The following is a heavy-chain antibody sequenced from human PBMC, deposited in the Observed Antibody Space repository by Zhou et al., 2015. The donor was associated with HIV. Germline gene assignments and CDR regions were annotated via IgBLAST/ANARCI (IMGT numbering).Heavy chain of an antibody. J-gene: IGHJ4*02. Sequence: SSYAISWVRQAPGQGLEWMGGIIPIFGTANYAQKFQGRVTITADESTSTAYMELSSLRSEDTAVYYCARGEAARPHYFDYWGQGTLVTVSS. V-gene: IGHV1-69*01. CDR1: SSYA. CDR2: IIPIFGTA. D-gene: IGHD6-6*01. CDR3: ARGEAARPHYFDY.